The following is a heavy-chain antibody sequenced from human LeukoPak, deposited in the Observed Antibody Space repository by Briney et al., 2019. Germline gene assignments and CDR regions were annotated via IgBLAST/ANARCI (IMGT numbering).Heavy chain of an antibody. J-gene: IGHJ4*02. V-gene: IGHV4-59*08. CDR1: GGPISSYY. CDR2: IYYSGST. Sequence: SETLSLTCTVSGGPISSYYWSWIRQPPGKGLEWIGYIYYSGSTNYNPSLKSRVTISVDTSKNQFSLKLSSVTAADTAVYYCARHERRLRGFDYWGQGTLVTVSS. CDR3: ARHERRLRGFDY. D-gene: IGHD6-25*01.